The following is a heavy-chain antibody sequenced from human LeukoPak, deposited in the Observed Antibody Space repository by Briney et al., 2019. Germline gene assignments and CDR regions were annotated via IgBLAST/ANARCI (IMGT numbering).Heavy chain of an antibody. CDR3: ASRTYEDYFDY. V-gene: IGHV3-74*01. Sequence: PGGSLRLSCAASGFTLNSHWMHWVRQAPGKGPVWLSRINSDGSSISYADSVKGRFTISRDNAKNTLFLQMNSLSVDDTAVYYCASRTYEDYFDYWGQGALVTVSS. J-gene: IGHJ4*02. D-gene: IGHD5-12*01. CDR2: INSDGSSI. CDR1: GFTLNSHW.